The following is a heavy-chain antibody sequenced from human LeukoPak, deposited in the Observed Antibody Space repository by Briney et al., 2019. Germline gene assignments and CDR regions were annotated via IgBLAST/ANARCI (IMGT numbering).Heavy chain of an antibody. CDR2: ISGSGGST. J-gene: IGHJ4*02. D-gene: IGHD2-15*01. CDR1: GFTFSSYA. Sequence: GGSLRLSCAASGFTFSSYAMSWVRQAPGKGLEWVSTISGSGGSTYYADSVKGRFTITRDNFKNTLLLQMNSLRAEDTAVYYCARDRAVVADPFDYWGQGTLVTVSS. V-gene: IGHV3-23*01. CDR3: ARDRAVVADPFDY.